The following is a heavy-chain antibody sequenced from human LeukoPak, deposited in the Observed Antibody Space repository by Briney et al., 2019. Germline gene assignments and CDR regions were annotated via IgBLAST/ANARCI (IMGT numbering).Heavy chain of an antibody. D-gene: IGHD3-3*01. CDR1: GGSISSYY. CDR2: IYYSGST. CDR3: ARDLQKYDFWSGYYRLSYNGFDL. V-gene: IGHV4-59*01. J-gene: IGHJ5*02. Sequence: PSETLSLTCTVSGGSISSYYWSWIRQPPGKGLEWIGYIYYSGSTNYNPSLKSRVTISVDTSKNQFSLKLSSVTAADTAVYYCARDLQKYDFWSGYYRLSYNGFDLWGQGTLVTVSS.